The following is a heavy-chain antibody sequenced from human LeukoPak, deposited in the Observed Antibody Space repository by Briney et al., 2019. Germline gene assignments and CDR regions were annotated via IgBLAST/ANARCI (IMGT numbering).Heavy chain of an antibody. D-gene: IGHD3-16*02. CDR1: GFTSSSYG. V-gene: IGHV3-33*01. CDR3: ARDLADYVWGSYRYYGMDV. Sequence: PGRSLRLSCAASGFTSSSYGMHWVRQAPGKGLEWVAVIWYDGSNKYYADSVKGRFTISRDNSKNTLYLQMNSLRAEDTAVYYCARDLADYVWGSYRYYGMDVWGQGTTVTVSS. CDR2: IWYDGSNK. J-gene: IGHJ6*02.